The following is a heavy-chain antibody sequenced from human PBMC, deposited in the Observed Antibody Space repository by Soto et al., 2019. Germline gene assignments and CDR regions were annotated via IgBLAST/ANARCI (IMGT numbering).Heavy chain of an antibody. J-gene: IGHJ4*02. CDR3: ARARIQLWLRGFDY. V-gene: IGHV4-59*08. Sequence: PSETLSLTCTASGGSISSYYWTWIRQPPGKGLEWIGYIYYSGITNYNPSLKSRVTISVDTSKNQFSLKLSSVTAADTAVYYCARARIQLWLRGFDYWGQGTLVTVSS. CDR1: GGSISSYY. D-gene: IGHD5-18*01. CDR2: IYYSGIT.